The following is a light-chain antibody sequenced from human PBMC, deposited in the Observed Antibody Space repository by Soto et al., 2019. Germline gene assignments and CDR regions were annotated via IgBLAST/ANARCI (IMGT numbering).Light chain of an antibody. CDR2: ATS. J-gene: IGKJ4*01. Sequence: DIQMTQSPSSLSASVGDRVTITCRASQDISNSLAWYQQKPGKVPKVLIYATSILQSGVPDRFNGSGSGTDFTLSISSLQPEDVATYYCQNYNSAPLTFGGGTKVEI. V-gene: IGKV1-27*01. CDR1: QDISNS. CDR3: QNYNSAPLT.